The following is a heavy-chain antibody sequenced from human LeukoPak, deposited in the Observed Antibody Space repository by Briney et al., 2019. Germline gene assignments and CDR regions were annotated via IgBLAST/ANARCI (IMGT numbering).Heavy chain of an antibody. CDR3: ARVAEAAAFDY. D-gene: IGHD6-13*01. Sequence: GGSLRLSCAASGFTFDDYAMHWVRHAPGKGLEWVSGISWNTYSIGYADSVKGRFTISRDNAKSSLYLQMNSLRADDTAVYYCARVAEAAAFDYWGQGTLVTVSS. J-gene: IGHJ4*02. CDR2: ISWNTYSI. V-gene: IGHV3-9*01. CDR1: GFTFDDYA.